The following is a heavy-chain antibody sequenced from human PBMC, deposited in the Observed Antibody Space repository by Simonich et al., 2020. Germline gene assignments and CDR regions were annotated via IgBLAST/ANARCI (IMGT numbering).Heavy chain of an antibody. CDR2: INPNRCGT. J-gene: IGHJ6*03. Sequence: QVQLVQSGAEVKKPGASVKVSCKASGYTFTGYYMHWVRQAPGQGLEWMGWINPNRCGTNNAQKLQGRVTMTRDTSISTAYMELSRLRSDDTAVYYCARGALTGDYYYMDVWGKGTTVTVSS. V-gene: IGHV1-2*02. CDR1: GYTFTGYY. CDR3: ARGALTGDYYYMDV. D-gene: IGHD7-27*01.